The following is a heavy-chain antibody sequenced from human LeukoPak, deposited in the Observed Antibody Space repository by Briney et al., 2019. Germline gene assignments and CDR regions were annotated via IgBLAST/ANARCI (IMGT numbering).Heavy chain of an antibody. Sequence: SETLSLTCAVYGGSFSGYYWSWIRQPPGKGLEWIGEINHSGSINYNPSLKSRVTISVDTSKNQFSLKLSSVTAADTAVYYCARGLSFDPWGQGTLVTVSS. CDR1: GGSFSGYY. CDR2: INHSGSI. J-gene: IGHJ5*02. CDR3: ARGLSFDP. V-gene: IGHV4-34*01.